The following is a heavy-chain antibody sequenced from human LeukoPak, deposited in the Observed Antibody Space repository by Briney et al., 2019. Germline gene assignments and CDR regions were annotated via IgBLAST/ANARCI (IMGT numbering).Heavy chain of an antibody. CDR1: GFTFRLTNYA. CDR2: ISGSGSST. CDR3: ARGLVGISGAFDV. D-gene: IGHD1-26*01. Sequence: PGGSLRLSCAASGFTFRLTNYAMSWVRQAPGKGLEWVSGISGSGSSTYYADSVRGRFDVSRDNSKNTLYLQLRSLRPEDTAVYFCARGLVGISGAFDVWGHGTMVTVSS. J-gene: IGHJ3*01. V-gene: IGHV3-23*01.